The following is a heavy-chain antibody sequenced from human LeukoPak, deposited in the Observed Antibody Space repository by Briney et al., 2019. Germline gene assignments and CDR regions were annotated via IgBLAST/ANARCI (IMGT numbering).Heavy chain of an antibody. CDR1: GFSFSKYS. CDR2: IGSSGDNA. V-gene: IGHV3-23*01. Sequence: PGGSLRLSFAASGFSFSKYSMSCVRQAPGKGLEWVSSIGSSGDNAYYADSVKRRFTISRDNSKNTLSLQMNSLRADDTAVYYCAKDRPCTICCPSDYWGQGTLVTVSS. CDR3: AKDRPCTICCPSDY. D-gene: IGHD2-15*01. J-gene: IGHJ4*02.